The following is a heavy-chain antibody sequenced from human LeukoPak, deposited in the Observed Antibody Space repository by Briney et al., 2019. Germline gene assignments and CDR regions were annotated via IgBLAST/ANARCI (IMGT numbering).Heavy chain of an antibody. CDR2: IYYSGST. J-gene: IGHJ3*02. CDR3: ARRRITMVRDPDAFDI. V-gene: IGHV4-39*07. Sequence: SETLSLTCTVSGGSISSSSYYWGWIRQPPGKGLEWIGSIYYSGSTYYNPSLKSRVTISVDTSKNQFSLKLSSVTAADTAVYYCARRRITMVRDPDAFDIWGQGTMVTVSS. D-gene: IGHD3-10*01. CDR1: GGSISSSSYY.